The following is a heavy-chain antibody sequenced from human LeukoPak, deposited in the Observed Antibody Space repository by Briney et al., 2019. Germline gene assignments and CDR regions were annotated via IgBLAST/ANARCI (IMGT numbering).Heavy chain of an antibody. Sequence: SETLSLTCAVSGGSISSGYYWGWIRQPPGKGLEWIGSIYHSGSTYYNPSLKSRVTISVDTSKNQFSLKLSPVTAADTAVYYCARQTGSGLFILPGGQGTLVTVSS. D-gene: IGHD3/OR15-3a*01. CDR3: ARQTGSGLFILP. CDR1: GGSISSGYY. CDR2: IYHSGST. V-gene: IGHV4-38-2*01. J-gene: IGHJ4*02.